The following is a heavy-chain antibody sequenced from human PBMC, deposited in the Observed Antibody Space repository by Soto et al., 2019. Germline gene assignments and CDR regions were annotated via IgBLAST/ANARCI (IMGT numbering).Heavy chain of an antibody. Sequence: QVQLQESGPALVKTSETLSLTCTVSGDSITTNYWSWLRQPPGKGLEWIGYIYYSENTNYSPSLKSRATTSMETSKNQLSLKLTSVTAADTAVYYCARDRTTVNWYFDLWGRGTLVTVSS. CDR3: ARDRTTVNWYFDL. CDR2: IYYSENT. J-gene: IGHJ2*01. V-gene: IGHV4-59*01. CDR1: GDSITTNY. D-gene: IGHD3-16*02.